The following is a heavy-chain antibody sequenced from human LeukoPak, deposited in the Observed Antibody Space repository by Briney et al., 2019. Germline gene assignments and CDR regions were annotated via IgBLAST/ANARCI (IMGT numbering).Heavy chain of an antibody. Sequence: PGGSLRLSCAASGLSFSNYAMYWVRQAPGKGLEWVSAIGGTGGNIFYTDSVKGRFTISRDNSKNTLYLHMNSLRAEDTAIYYCVRDNYSCRLDVWGQGTLVTVSS. J-gene: IGHJ4*02. V-gene: IGHV3-23*01. D-gene: IGHD2-21*01. CDR2: IGGTGGNI. CDR1: GLSFSNYA. CDR3: VRDNYSCRLDV.